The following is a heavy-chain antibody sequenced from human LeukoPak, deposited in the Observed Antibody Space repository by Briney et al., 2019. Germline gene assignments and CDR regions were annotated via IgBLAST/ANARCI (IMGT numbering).Heavy chain of an antibody. CDR3: ARIRSVVAPFDY. CDR2: IYYSGST. CDR1: GGSISSYY. J-gene: IGHJ4*02. Sequence: SETLSLTCTVSGGSISSYYWSWIRQPPGKGLEWIGYIYYSGSTNYNPSLKSRVTVSLDTSKNQFSLKLSSVTAADTAVYYCARIRSVVAPFDYWGQGTLDTVSS. D-gene: IGHD3-22*01. V-gene: IGHV4-59*08.